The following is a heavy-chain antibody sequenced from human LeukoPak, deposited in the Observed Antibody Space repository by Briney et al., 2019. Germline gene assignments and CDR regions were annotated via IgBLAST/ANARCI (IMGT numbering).Heavy chain of an antibody. V-gene: IGHV3-53*01. Sequence: GGSLTLSCAASGFAVTDNYISWVRQAPGKGLEWVSIIYSGGDTNFADSVRGRFTISRDNSKNTLYLQMNSLRAEDTAVYYCAKDSEGSLLPDYWGQGTLVTVSS. CDR2: IYSGGDT. J-gene: IGHJ4*02. CDR1: GFAVTDNY. D-gene: IGHD3-22*01. CDR3: AKDSEGSLLPDY.